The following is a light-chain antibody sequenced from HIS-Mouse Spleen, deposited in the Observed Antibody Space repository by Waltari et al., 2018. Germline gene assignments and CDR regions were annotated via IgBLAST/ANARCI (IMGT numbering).Light chain of an antibody. CDR2: AAS. V-gene: IGKV1-27*01. CDR1: QGISNY. Sequence: DIQMTQSPSSLSASVGDRVSITFRASQGISNYLTWYKQKPGKVPKLLIYAASTLQSGFPFRFSGSGSGTDFTLTISSLQPEDVVTYYCQKYNSAPFTFGPGTKVDIK. J-gene: IGKJ3*01. CDR3: QKYNSAPFT.